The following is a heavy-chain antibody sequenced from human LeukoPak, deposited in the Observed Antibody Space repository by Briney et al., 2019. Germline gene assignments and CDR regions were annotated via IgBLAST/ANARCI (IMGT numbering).Heavy chain of an antibody. D-gene: IGHD2-2*01. CDR2: ISGSGGST. CDR3: AKDMPHSFDP. J-gene: IGHJ5*02. CDR1: GFTFSRYA. V-gene: IGHV3-23*01. Sequence: GGXLRLSCAASGFTFSRYAMSWVPQAPGKGLEWVSAISGSGGSTYYADSVKGRFTISRDNSKNTLYLQMNSLRAEDTAVYYCAKDMPHSFDPWGQGTLVTVSS.